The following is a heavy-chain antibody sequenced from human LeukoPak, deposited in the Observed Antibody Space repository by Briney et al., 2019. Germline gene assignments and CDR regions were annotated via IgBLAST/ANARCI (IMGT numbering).Heavy chain of an antibody. D-gene: IGHD5-12*01. CDR3: ARHLSGPPTK. J-gene: IGHJ4*02. V-gene: IGHV4-59*08. Sequence: PSETLSLTCTVSGGSISSYYWSWIRQPPGKGLEWIGYIYYSGSTNYNPSLKSRVTISVDTSKNQFSLKLSSVTAADTAVYYCARHLSGPPTKWGQGTLVTVSS. CDR1: GGSISSYY. CDR2: IYYSGST.